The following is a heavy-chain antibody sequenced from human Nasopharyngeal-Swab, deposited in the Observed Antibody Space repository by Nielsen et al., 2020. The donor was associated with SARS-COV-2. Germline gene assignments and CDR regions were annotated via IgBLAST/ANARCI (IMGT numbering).Heavy chain of an antibody. V-gene: IGHV3-30*04. CDR3: ASGTNSRGHFVDY. CDR2: ISYDGSNK. J-gene: IGHJ4*02. CDR1: GFTFSGYP. Sequence: GESLKISCAASGFTFSGYPMHWVRQAPGKGLEWVAVISYDGSNKYYGDSVKGRFTVSRDNSKSTLYLQMDSLRAEDTAVYYCASGTNSRGHFVDYWSQGTLVTVSS. D-gene: IGHD6-13*01.